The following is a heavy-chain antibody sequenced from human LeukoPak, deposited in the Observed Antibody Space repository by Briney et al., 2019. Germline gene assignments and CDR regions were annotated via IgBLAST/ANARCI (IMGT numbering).Heavy chain of an antibody. CDR1: GYTFTSYA. J-gene: IGHJ4*02. D-gene: IGHD2-2*01. Sequence: ASVKVSCKASGYTFTSYAMNWVRQAPGQGFEWMGWINTNTGKPTYAQGFTGRFVFSLDSSVSTAYLQINSLNAEGTAVYYCARAASLDYWGQGTLVTVSS. V-gene: IGHV7-4-1*02. CDR3: ARAASLDY. CDR2: INTNTGKP.